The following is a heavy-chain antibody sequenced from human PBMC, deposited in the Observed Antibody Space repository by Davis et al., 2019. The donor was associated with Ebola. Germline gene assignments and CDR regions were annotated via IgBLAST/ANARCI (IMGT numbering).Heavy chain of an antibody. CDR3: ATTQLLRELDN. V-gene: IGHV3-53*05. CDR2: IYDHST. Sequence: GRSLRLSCAASGFTFSSNHMSWVRQAPGKGLEWVSVIYDHSTAYADSVRGRFIFSRDKSNNTLYLEMNSLRVDDTAVYYCATTQLLRELDNWGQGTLVTVSS. D-gene: IGHD1-1*01. J-gene: IGHJ4*02. CDR1: GFTFSSNH.